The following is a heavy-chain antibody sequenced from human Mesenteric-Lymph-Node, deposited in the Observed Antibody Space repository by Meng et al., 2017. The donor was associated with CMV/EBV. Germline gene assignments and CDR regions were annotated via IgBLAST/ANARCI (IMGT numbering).Heavy chain of an antibody. D-gene: IGHD6-6*01. CDR1: GYTFTSYD. CDR3: ARRYSSSGQQRFDP. V-gene: IGHV1-8*01. Sequence: ASGYTFTSYDINWVRQATGQGLEWMGWMNPNSGNTGYAQKFQGRVTMTRNTSISTAYMELSRLTSDDTAVYYCARRYSSSGQQRFDPWGQGTLVTVSS. CDR2: MNPNSGNT. J-gene: IGHJ5*02.